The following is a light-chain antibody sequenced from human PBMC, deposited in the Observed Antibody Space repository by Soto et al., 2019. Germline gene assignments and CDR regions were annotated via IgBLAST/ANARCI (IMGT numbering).Light chain of an antibody. J-gene: IGKJ1*01. CDR1: QSISSY. CDR3: QQSYSTPPSWT. CDR2: AAS. Sequence: DIQMTQSPSSLSASVGDRVTSTCRASQSISSYLNWYQQKPGKAPKLLIYAASSLQSGVPSRFSGSGSGTDFTLTISSLQPEDFATYYCQQSYSTPPSWTFGQGTKVEI. V-gene: IGKV1-39*01.